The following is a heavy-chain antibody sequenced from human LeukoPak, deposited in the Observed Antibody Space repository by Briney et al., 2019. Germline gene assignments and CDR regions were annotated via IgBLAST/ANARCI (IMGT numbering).Heavy chain of an antibody. Sequence: GGSLRLSCAASGFTFNNGWMNWVRQAPGKGLEWVGRTKSKTDGGTTDYAAPVKGRFTSSTDDSTNTLYLQMNSLKTEDTAVYYCTTLRGYDILTGYYSHWGQGTLVTVSS. CDR2: TKSKTDGGTT. CDR3: TTLRGYDILTGYYSH. J-gene: IGHJ4*02. CDR1: GFTFNNGW. V-gene: IGHV3-15*01. D-gene: IGHD3-9*01.